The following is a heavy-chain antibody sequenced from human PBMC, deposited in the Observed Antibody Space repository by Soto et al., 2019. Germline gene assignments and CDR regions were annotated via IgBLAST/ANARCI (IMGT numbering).Heavy chain of an antibody. CDR3: ARDSYYDFWSGYYYGMDV. V-gene: IGHV4-4*07. CDR2: TSNTGNT. CDR1: GGSVTSYH. D-gene: IGHD3-3*01. J-gene: IGHJ6*02. Sequence: TSETLSLTCFVSGGSVTSYHWSWIRQFPGKGLEWIAHTSNTGNTNYNPSLKSRVTMSVDTSKNQFSLKLSSVTAADTAVYYCARDSYYDFWSGYYYGMDVWGQGTTVTVSS.